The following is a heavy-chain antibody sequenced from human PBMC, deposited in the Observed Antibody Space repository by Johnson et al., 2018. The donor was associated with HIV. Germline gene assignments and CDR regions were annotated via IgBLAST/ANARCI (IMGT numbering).Heavy chain of an antibody. CDR2: INSDGSGT. CDR1: GFTFSSYW. Sequence: VQLVESGGGLVQPGGSLRLSCAASGFTFSSYWMHWVRQAPGKGLVWVSRINSDGSGTSHADSVKGRFTISRDNSKNTLYLQMGSLRGEDMAVYYCARMSPDLDALDIWGQGTMVTVSS. D-gene: IGHD5/OR15-5a*01. J-gene: IGHJ3*02. CDR3: ARMSPDLDALDI. V-gene: IGHV3-74*01.